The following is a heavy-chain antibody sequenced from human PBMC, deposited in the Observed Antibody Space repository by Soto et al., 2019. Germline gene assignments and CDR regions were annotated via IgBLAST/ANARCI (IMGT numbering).Heavy chain of an antibody. D-gene: IGHD3-3*01. V-gene: IGHV4-39*07. Sequence: SETLCLTCDVAGGSISGSEHCWGWLRQPPGKGLEWIGDINHSGSTYYNPSLKSRVTISVDTSKNQFSLKLSSVTAADTAVYYCARGHREDFGVVIPINYYGMDVWGQGTTVTVSS. CDR3: ARGHREDFGVVIPINYYGMDV. CDR2: INHSGST. CDR1: GGSISGSEHC. J-gene: IGHJ6*02.